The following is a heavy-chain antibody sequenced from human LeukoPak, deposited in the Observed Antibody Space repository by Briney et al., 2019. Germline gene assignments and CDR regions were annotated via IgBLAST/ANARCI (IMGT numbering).Heavy chain of an antibody. CDR2: INHSGST. CDR1: GGSFSGYY. Sequence: SETLSLTCTVSGGSFSGYYWSWIRQPPGKGLEWIGEINHSGSTNYNPSLKSRVTISVDTSKNQFSLKLSSVTAADTAVYYCARGRGLFARNWFDPWGQGTLVTVSS. CDR3: ARGRGLFARNWFDP. D-gene: IGHD6-6*01. V-gene: IGHV4-34*01. J-gene: IGHJ5*02.